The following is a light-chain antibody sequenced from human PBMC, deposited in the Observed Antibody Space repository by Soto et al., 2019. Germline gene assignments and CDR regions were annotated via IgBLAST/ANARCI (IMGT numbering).Light chain of an antibody. V-gene: IGKV3-11*01. J-gene: IGKJ4*01. CDR2: DAS. CDR3: QQRSNWPLT. CDR1: QSVGSA. Sequence: EVVLTQSPATLSLSPGERATLSCRASQSVGSALAWYHQKPGQAPRLLIYDASNRATAIPARFSGSGSGTGFTLTISSLEPEDVAVYYCQQRSNWPLTFGGGTKVELK.